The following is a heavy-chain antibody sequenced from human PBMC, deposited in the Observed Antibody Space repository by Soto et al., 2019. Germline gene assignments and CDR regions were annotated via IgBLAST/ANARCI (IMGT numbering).Heavy chain of an antibody. CDR2: ISSNGGST. V-gene: IGHV3-64*01. CDR1: GFTFSSYA. Sequence: GGSLRLSSAASGFTFSSYAMHWVRQAPGKGLEYVSAISSNGGSTYYANSVKGRFTISRDNSKNTLYLQMGSLRAEDMAVYYCASSYYDILTGYYSNYYYGMDVWGQGTTVTVSS. CDR3: ASSYYDILTGYYSNYYYGMDV. J-gene: IGHJ6*02. D-gene: IGHD3-9*01.